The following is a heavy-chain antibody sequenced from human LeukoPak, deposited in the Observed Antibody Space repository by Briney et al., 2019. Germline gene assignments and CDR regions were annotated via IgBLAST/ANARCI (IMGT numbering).Heavy chain of an antibody. J-gene: IGHJ4*02. D-gene: IGHD2-15*01. CDR3: AKGNIVVVVAASGEYDY. Sequence: GGSLRLSCAASGFTYSSYAMSWVRQAPGKGLEWVSATSGSGGSTYYADSVKGWFTISRDNSKNTLYLQMNSLRAEDTAVYYCAKGNIVVVVAASGEYDYWGQGTLVTVSS. V-gene: IGHV3-23*01. CDR1: GFTYSSYA. CDR2: TSGSGGST.